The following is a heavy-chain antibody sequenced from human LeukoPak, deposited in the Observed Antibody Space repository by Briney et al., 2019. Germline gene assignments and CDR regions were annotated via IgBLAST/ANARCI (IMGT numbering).Heavy chain of an antibody. J-gene: IGHJ4*02. CDR2: ISGRGETT. V-gene: IGHV3-23*01. CDR3: AKDVIRGAISYFES. CDR1: GFNFRGQA. Sequence: GGSLRLSCAASGFNFRGQAMSWVRQGPGKGLEWVAGISGRGETTYYADSVQGRFNISRDNSKNTLFLEVNSLRAEDTAVYYCAKDVIRGAISYFESWGQGTPVVVSS. D-gene: IGHD3-10*01.